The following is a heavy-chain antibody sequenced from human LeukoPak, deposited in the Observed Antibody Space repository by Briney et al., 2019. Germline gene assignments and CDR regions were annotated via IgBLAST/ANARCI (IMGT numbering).Heavy chain of an antibody. CDR2: ISYDGSNK. Sequence: GRSLRLSCAASGFTFSSYAMHWVRQAPGKGLEWVAVISYDGSNKYYADSVKGRFTISRDNSKNTLYLQMNSLRAEDTAVYYCARDQRWLQFLYYYYGMDVWGQGITVTVSS. D-gene: IGHD5-24*01. V-gene: IGHV3-30-3*01. CDR1: GFTFSSYA. CDR3: ARDQRWLQFLYYYYGMDV. J-gene: IGHJ6*02.